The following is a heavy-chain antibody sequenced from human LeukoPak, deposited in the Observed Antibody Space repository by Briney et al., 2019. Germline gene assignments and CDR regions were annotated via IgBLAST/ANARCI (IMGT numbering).Heavy chain of an antibody. Sequence: GGSLRLSCAASGFTFSGSAMHWVRQASGKGLEWVGRIRSKANSYATAYAASVKGRFTIPRDDSKNTAYLQMNSLKTEDTAVYYCTSANNVYYDSSGYYLEDYWGQGTLVTVSS. J-gene: IGHJ4*02. V-gene: IGHV3-73*01. D-gene: IGHD3-22*01. CDR3: TSANNVYYDSSGYYLEDY. CDR1: GFTFSGSA. CDR2: IRSKANSYAT.